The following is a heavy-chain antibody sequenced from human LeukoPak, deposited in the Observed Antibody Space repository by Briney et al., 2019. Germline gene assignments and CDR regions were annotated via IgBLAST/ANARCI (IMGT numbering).Heavy chain of an antibody. V-gene: IGHV3-23*01. CDR3: AKSIYSSGWDNYYYYMDV. J-gene: IGHJ6*03. CDR2: ISGSGGST. D-gene: IGHD6-19*01. Sequence: GGSLRLSCAASGFTVSSNYMSWVRQAPGKGLEWVSAISGSGGSTYYADSVKGRFTISRDNSKNTLYLQMNSLRAEDTAVYYCAKSIYSSGWDNYYYYMDVWGKGTTVTISS. CDR1: GFTVSSNY.